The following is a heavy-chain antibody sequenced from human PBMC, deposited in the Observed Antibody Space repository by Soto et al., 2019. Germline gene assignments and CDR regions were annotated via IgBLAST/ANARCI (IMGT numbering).Heavy chain of an antibody. Sequence: EVQLVESGGGLVQPGGSLRLSCAASGFTFSSYWMSWVRQAPGKGLEWVANIKQDGSEKYYVDSVKGRFTISRDNAKNSLYLQMNSLRAEDTAVYYCARGLRSGWALPYFDYWGQGPLVTVSS. CDR1: GFTFSSYW. CDR3: ARGLRSGWALPYFDY. D-gene: IGHD6-19*01. CDR2: IKQDGSEK. V-gene: IGHV3-7*01. J-gene: IGHJ4*02.